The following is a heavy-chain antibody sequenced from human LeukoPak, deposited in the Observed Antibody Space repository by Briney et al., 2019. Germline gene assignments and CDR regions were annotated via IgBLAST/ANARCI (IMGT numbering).Heavy chain of an antibody. CDR3: VRGTPGDY. CDR1: GFTFTNYW. J-gene: IGHJ4*02. D-gene: IGHD2-15*01. Sequence: PGGSLRLSCAASGFTFTNYWMHWVRQAPGKGLVWVSRINTDGSSTNYADSVKGRFTVSRDNAKNTLYLQMNSLRVEDTAVYYCVRGTPGDYWGQGTLVTVSS. V-gene: IGHV3-74*01. CDR2: INTDGSST.